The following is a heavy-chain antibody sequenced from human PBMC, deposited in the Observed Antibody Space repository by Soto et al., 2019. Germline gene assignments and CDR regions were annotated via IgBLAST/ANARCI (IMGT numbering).Heavy chain of an antibody. V-gene: IGHV3-48*02. CDR1: GLTFSSNT. Sequence: EVQVVESGGGLVQPGGSRSLPVAAPGLTFSSNTWNWSPQAPGKGLEWISYISSSSSTIYADSVKGRFTISRDNAKNSLYLQMNSLRDEDTAVYYCARVIWSGHLTSDLWGQGTLVTVSS. D-gene: IGHD3-3*01. CDR3: ARVIWSGHLTSDL. CDR2: ISSSSSTI. J-gene: IGHJ5*02.